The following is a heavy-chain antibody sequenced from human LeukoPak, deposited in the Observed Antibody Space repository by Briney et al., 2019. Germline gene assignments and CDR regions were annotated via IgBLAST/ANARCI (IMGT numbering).Heavy chain of an antibody. D-gene: IGHD4-17*01. J-gene: IGHJ4*02. CDR3: ARHRSTVTTTDY. Sequence: TPSETLSLTCTVSGGSISSYYWSWIRQPPGKGLEWIGYIYYSGSTNYNPSLKSRVTISVDTSKNQFSLKLSSVTAADTAVYHCARHRSTVTTTDYWGQGTLVTVSS. CDR1: GGSISSYY. V-gene: IGHV4-59*08. CDR2: IYYSGST.